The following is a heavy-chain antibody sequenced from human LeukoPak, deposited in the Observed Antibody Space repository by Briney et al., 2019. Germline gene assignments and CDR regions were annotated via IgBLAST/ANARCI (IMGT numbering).Heavy chain of an antibody. J-gene: IGHJ1*01. D-gene: IGHD6-19*01. V-gene: IGHV4-59*01. CDR3: ARAASSGWYKASEYFQH. CDR1: GGSISSYY. Sequence: SETLSLTCTVSGGSISSYYWSWIRQPPGKGLEWIGYIYYSGSTNYNPSLKSRVTISVGTSKNQFSLKLSSVTAADTAVYYCARAASSGWYKASEYFQHWGQGTLVTVSS. CDR2: IYYSGST.